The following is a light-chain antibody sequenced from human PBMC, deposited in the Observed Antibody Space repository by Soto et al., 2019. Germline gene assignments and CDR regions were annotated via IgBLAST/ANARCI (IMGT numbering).Light chain of an antibody. V-gene: IGKV3-15*01. CDR1: QSVSSN. CDR2: GAS. Sequence: VMTQSPATLSLSPGERAPLSCMASQSVSSNLAWYQQKPGQSPRLLIYGASTRATGITARFSGSGSGTEFNITISSLQSEDFAVYYCQQYNNWPPTFGQGTKVDIK. J-gene: IGKJ1*01. CDR3: QQYNNWPPT.